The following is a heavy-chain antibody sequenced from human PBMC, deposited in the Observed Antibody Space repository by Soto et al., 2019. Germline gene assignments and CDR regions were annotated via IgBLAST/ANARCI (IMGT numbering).Heavy chain of an antibody. Sequence: QLQLQESGPGLVKPSETLSLTCTVSGGSISSSSYYWGWIRQPPGKGLEWIGSIYYSGSTYYNPSLKSRVTRSVDTSKNQFSLKLSSVTAADTAVYYGARHGYDYVWGSPVEGPLDYWGQGTLVTVSS. V-gene: IGHV4-39*01. CDR1: GGSISSSSYY. CDR2: IYYSGST. D-gene: IGHD3-16*01. CDR3: ARHGYDYVWGSPVEGPLDY. J-gene: IGHJ4*02.